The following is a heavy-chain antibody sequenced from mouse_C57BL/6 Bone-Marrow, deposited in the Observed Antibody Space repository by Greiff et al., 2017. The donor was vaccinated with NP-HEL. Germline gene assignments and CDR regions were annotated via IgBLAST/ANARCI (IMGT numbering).Heavy chain of an antibody. J-gene: IGHJ3*01. Sequence: QVQLQQSGAELARPGASVKLSCKASGYTFTSYGISWVKQRTGQGLEWIGMIHPNSGSTNYNEKFKSKATLTVDKSSSTAYMQLSSLTSEDSAVYYCANCWFAYWGQGTLVTVSA. CDR3: ANCWFAY. CDR1: GYTFTSYG. D-gene: IGHD4-1*02. V-gene: IGHV1-81*01. CDR2: IHPNSGST.